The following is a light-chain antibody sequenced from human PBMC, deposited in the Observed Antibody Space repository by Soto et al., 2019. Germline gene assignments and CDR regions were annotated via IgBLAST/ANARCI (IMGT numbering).Light chain of an antibody. V-gene: IGLV2-14*01. CDR2: DVS. Sequence: QSVLTQPAPVSGSPGQSITISCPGTTSHVGGYNYVSWYQQYPGKAPKLMIFDVSYRPSGVSNRFSGSKSGNTASLTISGLQAEDEADYYCSSYTSSSSKVFGTGTKVTVL. CDR1: TSHVGGYNY. CDR3: SSYTSSSSKV. J-gene: IGLJ1*01.